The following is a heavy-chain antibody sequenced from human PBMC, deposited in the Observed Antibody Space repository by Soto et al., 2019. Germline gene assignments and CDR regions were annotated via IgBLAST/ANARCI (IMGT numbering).Heavy chain of an antibody. J-gene: IGHJ4*02. V-gene: IGHV3-48*03. CDR2: ISSSGSTI. D-gene: IGHD5-18*01. Sequence: GGSLRLSCAASGFTFSSYEMNWVRQAPGKVLEWVSYISSSGSTIYYADSVKGRFTISRDNAKNSLYLQMNSLRAEDTAVYYCARDWSLQLWFDYWGQGTLVTVSS. CDR3: ARDWSLQLWFDY. CDR1: GFTFSSYE.